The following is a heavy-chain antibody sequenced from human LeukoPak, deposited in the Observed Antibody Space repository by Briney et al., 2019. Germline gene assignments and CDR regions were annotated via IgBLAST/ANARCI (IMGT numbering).Heavy chain of an antibody. CDR1: GFTFSSYW. CDR3: ARDDYGAGYYYMDD. V-gene: IGHV3-74*01. Sequence: GGSLRLSCAASGFTFSSYWMHWVRQAPGKGLVWVSRINSGGSSTSYADSVKGRFTISRDNAKNTLYLQMNSLRAEDTAVYCCARDDYGAGYYYMDDWGKGTTVTVSS. CDR2: INSGGSST. J-gene: IGHJ6*03. D-gene: IGHD4-17*01.